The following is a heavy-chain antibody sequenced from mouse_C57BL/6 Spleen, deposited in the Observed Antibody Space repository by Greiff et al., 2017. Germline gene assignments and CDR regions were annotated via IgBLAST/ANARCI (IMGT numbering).Heavy chain of an antibody. CDR2: IDPEDGET. CDR3: AIDPRGGAMDY. J-gene: IGHJ4*01. V-gene: IGHV14-2*01. CDR1: GFNIQDYY. Sequence: VQLQQSGAELVQPGASVKLSCTASGFNIQDYYMHWVKQRTEQGLEWIGRIDPEDGETKYAPKFQGKATITADTSSNTAYLQLSSLSYADTAVYYCAIDPRGGAMDYWGQGTSVTVSS.